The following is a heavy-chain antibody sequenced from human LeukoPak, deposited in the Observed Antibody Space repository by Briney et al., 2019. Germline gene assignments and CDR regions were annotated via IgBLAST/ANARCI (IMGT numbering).Heavy chain of an antibody. Sequence: SVKVSCKASGGTFSSYAISWVRQAPGQGLEWMGGIIPIFGTANYAQKFQGRVTITADESTSTAYMELSSLRSEDTAVYYCARSPDSSGYYPALCYFDYWGQGTLVTVSS. CDR3: ARSPDSSGYYPALCYFDY. CDR2: IIPIFGTA. V-gene: IGHV1-69*13. D-gene: IGHD3-22*01. CDR1: GGTFSSYA. J-gene: IGHJ4*02.